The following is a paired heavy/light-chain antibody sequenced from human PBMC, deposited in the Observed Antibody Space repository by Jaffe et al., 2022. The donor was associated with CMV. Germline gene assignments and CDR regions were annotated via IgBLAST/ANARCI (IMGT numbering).Heavy chain of an antibody. J-gene: IGHJ4*02. CDR2: INSNGDVP. Sequence: EVQLVESGGGLVQPGGSLRLSCSASGFSFRDSPMHWVRQAPGKGLEYVAAINSNGDVPFYAESVKGRFSISRDNSRDTLYLQMGSLKTEDMGFYYCAREGPGHSGSTHPGDWGQGTLVTVSS. CDR1: GFSFRDSP. V-gene: IGHV3-64*07. D-gene: IGHD1-26*01. CDR3: AREGPGHSGSTHPGD.
Light chain of an antibody. CDR2: EDW. J-gene: IGLJ3*02. Sequence: SYELTQPPSVSVSPGQTARITCSGDALPKKYVYWYQQKSGQAPVLVVYEDWKRPSGIPERFSGSTSGTMATLTISGAEVGDEADYYCYSIDDTYNHRVFGGGTKLTVL. V-gene: IGLV3-10*01. CDR1: ALPKKY. CDR3: YSIDDTYNHRV.